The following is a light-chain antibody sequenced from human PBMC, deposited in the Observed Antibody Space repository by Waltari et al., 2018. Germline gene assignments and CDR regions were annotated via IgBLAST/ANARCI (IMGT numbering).Light chain of an antibody. CDR2: GAY. CDR1: QSVRSN. J-gene: IGKJ4*01. Sequence: EIVMTQSPATLSVSPGETATLSCRASQSVRSNLAWYQQKPVQAPSLLIHGAYTRATGVLSRFSGIVSGTEFTLTISSLYSEYFAVYYCQQYDNWLLTFGGGTKVEI. CDR3: QQYDNWLLT. V-gene: IGKV3-15*01.